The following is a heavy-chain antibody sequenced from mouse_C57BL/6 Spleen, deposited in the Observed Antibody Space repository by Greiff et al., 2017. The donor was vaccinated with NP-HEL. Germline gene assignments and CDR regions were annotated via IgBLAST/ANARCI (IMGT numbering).Heavy chain of an antibody. CDR3: ARYGTGTGPLDY. Sequence: QVQLQQPGTELVKPGASVKLSCKASGYTFTSYWMHWVKQRPGQGLEWIGNINPSNGGTNYNEKFKSKATLTVDKSSITAYMQLSSLTSEDSAVYYCARYGTGTGPLDYWGQGTTLTVSS. V-gene: IGHV1-53*01. CDR2: INPSNGGT. J-gene: IGHJ2*01. CDR1: GYTFTSYW. D-gene: IGHD4-1*01.